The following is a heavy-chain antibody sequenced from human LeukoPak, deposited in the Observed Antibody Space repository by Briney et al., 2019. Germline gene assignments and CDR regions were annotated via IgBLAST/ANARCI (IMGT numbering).Heavy chain of an antibody. V-gene: IGHV3-30*02. J-gene: IGHJ5*02. CDR3: AKDQNDYYDSSGSA. CDR1: GFTFSSYG. CDR2: IRYDGSNK. D-gene: IGHD3-22*01. Sequence: GGSLRLSCAASGFTFSSYGMHWVRQAPGKGLEWVAFIRYDGSNKYYADSVKGRFTIPRDNSKNTLYLQMNSLRAEDTAVYYCAKDQNDYYDSSGSAWGQGSLVTVSS.